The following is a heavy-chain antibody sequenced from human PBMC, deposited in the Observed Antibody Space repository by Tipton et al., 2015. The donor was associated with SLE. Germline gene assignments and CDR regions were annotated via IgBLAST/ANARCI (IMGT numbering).Heavy chain of an antibody. CDR3: ARLKGRLELPGYHYYMDV. CDR1: GGSISFDY. V-gene: IGHV4-4*07. Sequence: TLSLTCTVSGGSISFDYWRWIRQSAGRGLEWIGRIYSSGDRDYNPPLRSRVPMSIDASQNRVSLRLKSVSAADTAVYYCARLKGRLELPGYHYYMDVWGKGTTVTVSS. D-gene: IGHD1-7*01. J-gene: IGHJ6*03. CDR2: IYSSGDR.